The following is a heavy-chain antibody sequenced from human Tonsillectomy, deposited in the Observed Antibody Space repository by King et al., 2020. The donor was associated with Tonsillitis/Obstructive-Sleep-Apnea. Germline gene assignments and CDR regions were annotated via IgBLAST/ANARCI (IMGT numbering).Heavy chain of an antibody. CDR1: GFTFSNAW. Sequence: VQLVESGGGLVKPGGSLRLSCAASGFTFSNAWMNWVRQAPGKGLEWVGRIKSKTDGGTTDYAAPVKGRFTISRDDSKNTLYLQMNSLKTEDTAVYYCPTNGQYCSSTSCYHFDYWGQGTLVTVSS. V-gene: IGHV3-15*07. CDR3: PTNGQYCSSTSCYHFDY. D-gene: IGHD2-2*01. J-gene: IGHJ4*02. CDR2: IKSKTDGGTT.